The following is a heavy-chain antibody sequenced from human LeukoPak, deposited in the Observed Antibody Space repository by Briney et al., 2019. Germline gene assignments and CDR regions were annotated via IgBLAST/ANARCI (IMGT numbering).Heavy chain of an antibody. J-gene: IGHJ5*02. D-gene: IGHD2-15*01. CDR2: IYYSGST. CDR1: GGSISSSSYY. CDR3: ARDWVATKWFDP. Sequence: SETLSLTCTVSGGSISSSSYYWGWIRQPPGKGLEWIGSIYYSGSTYYNPSLKSRVTISVDTSKNQFSLKLSSVTAADTAVYYCARDWVATKWFDPRGQGTLVTVSS. V-gene: IGHV4-39*07.